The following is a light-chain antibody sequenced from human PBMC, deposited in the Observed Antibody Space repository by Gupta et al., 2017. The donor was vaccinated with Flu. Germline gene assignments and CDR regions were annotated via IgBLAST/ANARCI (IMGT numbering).Light chain of an antibody. CDR1: QSVLYSSNNKNY. CDR3: QQYYSTPPA. CDR2: WAS. Sequence: NCKSSQSVLYSSNNKNYLAWYQQKPGQPPKLLIYWASTRESGVPDRFSGSGSGTVFTLTISSLQAEDVAVYYCQQYYSTPPAFGGGTKVEIK. J-gene: IGKJ4*01. V-gene: IGKV4-1*01.